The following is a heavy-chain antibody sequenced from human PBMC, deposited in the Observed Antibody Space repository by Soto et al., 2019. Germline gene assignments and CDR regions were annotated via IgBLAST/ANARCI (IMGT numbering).Heavy chain of an antibody. V-gene: IGHV4-39*01. CDR3: LQADVGILELCTV. Sequence: PGKELELIGSIYYIGSTYYNPSLKSRVTISVDTSKNQFSLKLSSVTAADTAVFFCLQADVGILELCTVW. CDR2: IYYIGST. J-gene: IGHJ3*01. D-gene: IGHD1-26*01.